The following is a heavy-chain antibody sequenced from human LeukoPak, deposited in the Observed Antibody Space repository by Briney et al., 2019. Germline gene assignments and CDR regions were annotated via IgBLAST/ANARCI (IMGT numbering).Heavy chain of an antibody. V-gene: IGHV1-2*02. CDR2: INPNSGGT. J-gene: IGHJ4*02. D-gene: IGHD3-3*01. CDR1: GYTFTGYY. Sequence: AASVKVSCKASGYTFTGYYMHWVRQAPGQGLEWMGWINPNSGGTNYAQKFQGRVTMTTDTSTSTAYMELRSLRSDDTAVYYCARGGQYYDFWSGYPLLNYWGQGTLVTVSS. CDR3: ARGGQYYDFWSGYPLLNY.